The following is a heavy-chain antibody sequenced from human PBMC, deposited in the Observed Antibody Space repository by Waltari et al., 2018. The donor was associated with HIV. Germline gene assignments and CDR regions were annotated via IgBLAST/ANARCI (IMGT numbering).Heavy chain of an antibody. Sequence: QVQLQQWGAGLLKPSETLSITCAVYGGSFSGYYWSWIRQPPGKGLEWIGEINHSGSTNYNPSLKSRVTISVDTSKNQFSLKLSSVTAADTAVYYCARRGTYYYGSGSPSTGMDVWGQGTTVTVSS. V-gene: IGHV4-34*01. CDR2: INHSGST. D-gene: IGHD3-10*01. CDR3: ARRGTYYYGSGSPSTGMDV. CDR1: GGSFSGYY. J-gene: IGHJ6*02.